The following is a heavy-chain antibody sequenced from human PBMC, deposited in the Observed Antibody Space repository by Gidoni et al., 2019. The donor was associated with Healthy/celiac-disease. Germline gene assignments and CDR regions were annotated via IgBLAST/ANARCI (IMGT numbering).Heavy chain of an antibody. CDR1: GYTFTSYE. D-gene: IGHD2-2*01. Sequence: QLHLVLSGAEVMNPRASVNVSCNASGYTFTSYEINWVRQATGQGLEWMGRMKPNSGNTGYAQKFQGRVTMTRNTSISTAYMELSSLRSEDTAVYYCARGMPPAGFDPWGQGTLVTVSS. CDR3: ARGMPPAGFDP. CDR2: MKPNSGNT. V-gene: IGHV1-8*01. J-gene: IGHJ5*02.